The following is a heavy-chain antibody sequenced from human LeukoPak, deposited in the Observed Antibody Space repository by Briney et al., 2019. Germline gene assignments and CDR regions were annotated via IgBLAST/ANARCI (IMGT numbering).Heavy chain of an antibody. CDR2: ISAYNGNT. Sequence: ASVKVSCKASGYTFTSYGISWVRQAPGQGLEWMGWISAYNGNTNYAQKLQGRVTMTTDTSTGTAYMELRSLRSDDTAVYYCARGGRGYCSSTSCYPPHYWGQGTLVTVSS. V-gene: IGHV1-18*01. J-gene: IGHJ4*02. CDR1: GYTFTSYG. D-gene: IGHD2-2*01. CDR3: ARGGRGYCSSTSCYPPHY.